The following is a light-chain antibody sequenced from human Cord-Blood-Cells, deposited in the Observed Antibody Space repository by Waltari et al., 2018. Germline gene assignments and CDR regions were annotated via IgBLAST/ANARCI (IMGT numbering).Light chain of an antibody. J-gene: IGKJ3*01. V-gene: IGKV1-12*01. CDR1: QGISSW. CDR3: QQAQRFHPP. CDR2: AAS. Sequence: DIQMTQSPSSVSASVGDRVTITCRASQGISSWLAWYQQKPGKAPKLLNNAASSLQSGFTSSTSGSGSGTDFTLTNSNLPTEDFATYYCQQAQRFHPPFGPRTTVDIK.